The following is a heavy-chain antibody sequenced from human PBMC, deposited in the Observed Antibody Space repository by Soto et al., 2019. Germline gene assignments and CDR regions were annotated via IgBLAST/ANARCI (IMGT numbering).Heavy chain of an antibody. CDR1: GFTFSNAW. D-gene: IGHD6-6*01. CDR3: TTDPYIAARGFYFYYYGMDV. V-gene: IGHV3-15*07. J-gene: IGHJ6*02. CDR2: IKSKTDGGTT. Sequence: KPGGSLRLSCAASGFTFSNAWMNWVRQAPGKGLEWVGRIKSKTDGGTTDYAAPVKGRFTISRDDSKNTLYLQMNSLKTEDTAVYYCTTDPYIAARGFYFYYYGMDVWGQGTTVTVSS.